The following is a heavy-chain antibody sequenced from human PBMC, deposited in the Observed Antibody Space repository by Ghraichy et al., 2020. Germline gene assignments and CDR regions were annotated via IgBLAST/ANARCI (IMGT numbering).Heavy chain of an antibody. CDR2: VNSDGTTT. J-gene: IGHJ1*01. Sequence: GSLRLSCAASGFSFSSYWMHWVRQAPGKGLVWVSHVNSDGTTTAYANSVKGRFTVSRDNAKNTLYLQMNSLRGEDTAVYYCARGGSSYCSGISCYGGEFWGQGTLVTVSS. CDR3: ARGGSSYCSGISCYGGEF. CDR1: GFSFSSYW. V-gene: IGHV3-74*01. D-gene: IGHD2-15*01.